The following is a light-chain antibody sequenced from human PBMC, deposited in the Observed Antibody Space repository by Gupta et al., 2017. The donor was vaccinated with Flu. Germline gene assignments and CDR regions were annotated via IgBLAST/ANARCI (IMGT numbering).Light chain of an antibody. CDR2: SNN. CDR1: SSNIGSNT. Sequence: QSVLTQPPSASGTPGQRVTISCSGSSSNIGSNTVNWYRQLPGTAPKLLIYSNNQRPSGVPDRFSGSKSGTSASLAISGLQSEDEAEYYCAAWDDSLNGAYVVFGGGTKLTVL. CDR3: AAWDDSLNGAYVV. V-gene: IGLV1-44*01. J-gene: IGLJ2*01.